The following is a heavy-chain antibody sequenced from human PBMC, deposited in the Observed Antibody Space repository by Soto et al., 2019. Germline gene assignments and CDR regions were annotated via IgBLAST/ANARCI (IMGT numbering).Heavy chain of an antibody. CDR1: GYTFKNYG. Sequence: QDHLVQSGGEVKKHGASAKVACKASGYTFKNYGINWVRQAPGRGLEWVAWISAYNGDTSYAQHLQCRVTVTTETLTNTAYMELRSLRPDDTAVYFCVLGGLETGYYRDMDYWGQGTLVSVSS. CDR2: ISAYNGDT. V-gene: IGHV1-18*04. D-gene: IGHD3-9*01. CDR3: VLGGLETGYYRDMDY. J-gene: IGHJ4*02.